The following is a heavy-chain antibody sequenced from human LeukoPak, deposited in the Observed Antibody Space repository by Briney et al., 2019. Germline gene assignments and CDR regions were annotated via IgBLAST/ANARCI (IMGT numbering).Heavy chain of an antibody. CDR3: AKSYGSARAFAY. CDR1: GFTFSSYA. CDR2: ISGSGGST. V-gene: IGHV3-23*01. J-gene: IGHJ4*02. Sequence: GGSLRLSCAASGFTFSSYAMSWVRQAPGKGLEWVSAISGSGGSTYYADSVKGRFTISRDNSKNTLYLQMNSLRAKDTAVYYCAKSYGSARAFAYWGQRTLVTVSS. D-gene: IGHD2-15*01.